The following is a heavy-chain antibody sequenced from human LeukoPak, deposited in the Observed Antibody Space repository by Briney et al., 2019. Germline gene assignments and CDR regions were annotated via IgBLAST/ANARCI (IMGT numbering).Heavy chain of an antibody. V-gene: IGHV4-39*01. D-gene: IGHD3-9*01. CDR2: IYYNGST. Sequence: SETLSLTCTVSGGSISSNRYYWGWIRQPPGKGLEWIGSIYYNGSTYYSPSLKSRVTIYVDTSKNQFSLKLSSVTAADTAVYYCASISRDYFDYWGQGTLVTVSS. CDR3: ASISRDYFDY. J-gene: IGHJ4*02. CDR1: GGSISSNRYY.